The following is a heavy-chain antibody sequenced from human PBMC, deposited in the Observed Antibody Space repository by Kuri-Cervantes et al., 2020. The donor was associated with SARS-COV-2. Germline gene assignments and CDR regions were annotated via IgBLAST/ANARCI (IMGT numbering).Heavy chain of an antibody. CDR3: AKVRSGDYMDSFDF. CDR1: GFTFDDYA. V-gene: IGHV3-9*01. D-gene: IGHD4-11*01. Sequence: SLKISCAGTGFTFDDYALHWVRQGPGKGLEWVSGISRNTNSIGYADSVKGRFTISRDNGKNSLYLQMNSLRPEDTALYYCAKVRSGDYMDSFDFWGQGTLVTVSS. J-gene: IGHJ4*02. CDR2: ISRNTNSI.